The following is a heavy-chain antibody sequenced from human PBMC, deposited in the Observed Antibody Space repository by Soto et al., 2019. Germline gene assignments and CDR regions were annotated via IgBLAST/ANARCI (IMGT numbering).Heavy chain of an antibody. CDR1: GYPLTFYY. CDR2: INPKSGGT. J-gene: IGHJ6*02. Sequence: SVKVSCKAPGYPLTFYYMHLVRQAPGQGLEWMGWINPKSGGTMYPQKFQGRVTMTWDTSISTAYMALTSLRTEDTAVYYCATTRVGPCSRSICFSGIFDGMDVWGQGTTVTVSS. CDR3: ATTRVGPCSRSICFSGIFDGMDV. V-gene: IGHV1-2*02. D-gene: IGHD2-2*01.